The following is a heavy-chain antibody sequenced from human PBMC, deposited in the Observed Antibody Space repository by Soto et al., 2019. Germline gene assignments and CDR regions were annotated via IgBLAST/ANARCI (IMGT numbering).Heavy chain of an antibody. V-gene: IGHV1-2*04. Sequence: ASVKVSCKASGYTFTGYYMHWVRQAPGQGLEWMGWINPNSGGTNYAQKFQGWVTMTRDTSISTAYMELSRLRSDDTAVYYCARDGCSSTSCYYRPTDAFDIWGQGTMVTVSS. CDR3: ARDGCSSTSCYYRPTDAFDI. CDR2: INPNSGGT. D-gene: IGHD2-2*01. CDR1: GYTFTGYY. J-gene: IGHJ3*02.